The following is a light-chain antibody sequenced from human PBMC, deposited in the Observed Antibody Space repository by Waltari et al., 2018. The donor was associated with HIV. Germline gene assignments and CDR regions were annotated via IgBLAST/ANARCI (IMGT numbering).Light chain of an antibody. Sequence: QSALTQPPSVSGSPGQSVTISCTGTSSDVGSYDRVSWYQQSPGTAPKLMISEVNNRPSGVPDRFSGSKSGNTASLTISGLQAEDEGDYYCSLYTSSRIWVFGGGTKLTGL. CDR2: EVN. CDR3: SLYTSSRIWV. V-gene: IGLV2-18*01. CDR1: SSDVGSYDR. J-gene: IGLJ3*02.